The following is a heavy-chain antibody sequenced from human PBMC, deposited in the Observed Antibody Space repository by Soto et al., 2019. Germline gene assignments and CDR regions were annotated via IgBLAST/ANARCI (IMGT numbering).Heavy chain of an antibody. CDR2: IYYSGST. D-gene: IGHD2-2*02. CDR1: GGSISSGDYY. V-gene: IGHV4-30-4*01. Sequence: LSLTCTVSGGSISSGDYYWSWIRQPPGKGLEWIGYIYYSGSTYYNPSLKSRVTISVDTSKNQFSLKLSSVTAADTAVYYCARGVQWGVVPAAIRMDWFDPWGQGTLVTVSS. J-gene: IGHJ5*02. CDR3: ARGVQWGVVPAAIRMDWFDP.